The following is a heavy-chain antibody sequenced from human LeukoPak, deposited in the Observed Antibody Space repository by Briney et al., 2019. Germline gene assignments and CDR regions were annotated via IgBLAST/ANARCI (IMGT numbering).Heavy chain of an antibody. J-gene: IGHJ3*02. V-gene: IGHV3-33*01. Sequence: GRSLRLSCAASGFTFSNYGMHWVRQAPGKRLEWVAVIWDDGSNKYYADSVKGRFTISRDNSRNTLYLKMNSLRAEDTAVYYCARDPMATTRAIAFDIWGQGTMVTVSS. CDR3: ARDPMATTRAIAFDI. CDR2: IWDDGSNK. D-gene: IGHD5-24*01. CDR1: GFTFSNYG.